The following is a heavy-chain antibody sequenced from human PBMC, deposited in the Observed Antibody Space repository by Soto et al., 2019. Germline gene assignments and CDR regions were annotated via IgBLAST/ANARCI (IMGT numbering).Heavy chain of an antibody. CDR3: ASHLGVSSPYFHQ. V-gene: IGHV3-21*01. Sequence: EVQLVESGGGLVKPGGSLRLTCAASGFTFSDYSINWVRQAPGKGLEWVSSISSRSSHIYYAESVKGRFTISRDNAKTSLFLQMSSLRAEDTAVYYCASHLGVSSPYFHQWGQGTLVTVSS. CDR2: ISSRSSHI. J-gene: IGHJ1*01. D-gene: IGHD3-3*01. CDR1: GFTFSDYS.